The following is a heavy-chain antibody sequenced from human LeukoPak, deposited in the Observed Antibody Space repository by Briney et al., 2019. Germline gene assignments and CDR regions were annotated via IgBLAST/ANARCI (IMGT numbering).Heavy chain of an antibody. Sequence: PGGSLRLSCAASGFTFSSYGMHWVRQAPGKGLEWVAVISYDGSNKYYADSVKGRFTISRDNSKNTLYLQMNSLRAEDTAVYYCAKDDEGQYAFDIWGQGTMVTVSS. CDR3: AKDDEGQYAFDI. V-gene: IGHV3-30*18. CDR1: GFTFSSYG. D-gene: IGHD5-24*01. J-gene: IGHJ3*02. CDR2: ISYDGSNK.